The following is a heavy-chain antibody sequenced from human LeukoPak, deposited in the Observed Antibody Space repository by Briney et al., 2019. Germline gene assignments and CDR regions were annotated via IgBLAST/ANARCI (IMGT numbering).Heavy chain of an antibody. J-gene: IGHJ4*02. CDR1: GYTFTSYG. D-gene: IGHD6-19*01. V-gene: IGHV1-18*01. CDR2: ISAYNGNT. CDR3: TSPAMK. Sequence: GASVKVSCKASGYTFTSYGISWVRQAPGQGLEWMGWISAYNGNTNYAQKLQGRVTMTRDTSTSTAYMELSSLRFEDTATQAGTSPAMKWGQGTLVTVSS.